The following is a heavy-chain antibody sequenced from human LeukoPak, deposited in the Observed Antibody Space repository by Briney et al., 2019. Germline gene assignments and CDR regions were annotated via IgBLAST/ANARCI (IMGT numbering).Heavy chain of an antibody. CDR2: ISYDGSNK. V-gene: IGHV3-30*03. D-gene: IGHD5-18*01. J-gene: IGHJ4*02. Sequence: GGSLRLSCAASGFTFSSYGMHWVRQAPGKGLEWVAVISYDGSNKYYADSVKGRFTISRDNAKNSLYLQMNSLRDEDTAVYYCARERGYNYGYSDYWGQGTLVTVSS. CDR3: ARERGYNYGYSDY. CDR1: GFTFSSYG.